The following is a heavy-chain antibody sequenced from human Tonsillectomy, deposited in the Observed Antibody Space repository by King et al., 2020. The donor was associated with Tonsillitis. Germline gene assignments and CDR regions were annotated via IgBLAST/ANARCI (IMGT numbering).Heavy chain of an antibody. V-gene: IGHV4-39*01. CDR3: ARQWGFCTHGVCFLYYFDY. CDR2: IYYTGST. Sequence: QLQLQESGPGLVKPSETLSLTCAVSGGSISTSSYYWGWIRQSPGKGLEWIGGIYYTGSTYYSPSLRSRVTISVDTSKNQFSLRLSSVTAADTAVDYCARQWGFCTHGVCFLYYFDYWGQGALVTVSS. CDR1: GGSISTSSYY. J-gene: IGHJ4*02. D-gene: IGHD2-8*01.